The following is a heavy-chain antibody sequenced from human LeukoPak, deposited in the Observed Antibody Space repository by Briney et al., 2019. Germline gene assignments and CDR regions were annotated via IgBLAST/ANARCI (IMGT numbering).Heavy chain of an antibody. CDR2: ISAYNGNT. J-gene: IGHJ5*02. CDR3: ARSKAAGTSMAWFDP. Sequence: ASVKVSCKASGYTFTSYGINWVRQAPGQGLERMGWISAYNGNTNYAQKVQGRVTMTTDTSTSTAYMELRSLRSDDTAVYYCARSKAAGTSMAWFDPWGQGTLVTVSS. D-gene: IGHD6-13*01. V-gene: IGHV1-18*01. CDR1: GYTFTSYG.